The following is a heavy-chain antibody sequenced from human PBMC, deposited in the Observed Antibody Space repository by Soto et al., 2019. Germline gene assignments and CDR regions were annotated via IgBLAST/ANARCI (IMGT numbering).Heavy chain of an antibody. CDR1: GFTFSSYA. D-gene: IGHD5-12*01. CDR3: AKGDVSGYDSGFYYGMDV. Sequence: GGSLRLSCAASGFTFSSYAMSWVRQAPGKGLEWVSAISGSGGSTYYADSVKGRFTISRDNSKNTLYLQMNSLRAEDTAVYYCAKGDVSGYDSGFYYGMDVWGQGTTVTVSS. J-gene: IGHJ6*02. V-gene: IGHV3-23*01. CDR2: ISGSGGST.